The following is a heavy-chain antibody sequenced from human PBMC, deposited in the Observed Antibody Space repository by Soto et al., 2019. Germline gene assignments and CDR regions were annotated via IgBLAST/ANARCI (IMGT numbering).Heavy chain of an antibody. CDR3: AKDLQSYGDYDYYCYGMDV. V-gene: IGHV3-30*18. J-gene: IGHJ6*02. D-gene: IGHD4-17*01. Sequence: QVQLVESGGGEVQPGRSLTLSCAASGFTFSTYGMHWVRQTPGKGLEWVAVISYDGTNKFYSDSVKGRFTISRDNFKNTLTLQMNSLRADDTAVYSCAKDLQSYGDYDYYCYGMDVWGLGTRVIVSS. CDR2: ISYDGTNK. CDR1: GFTFSTYG.